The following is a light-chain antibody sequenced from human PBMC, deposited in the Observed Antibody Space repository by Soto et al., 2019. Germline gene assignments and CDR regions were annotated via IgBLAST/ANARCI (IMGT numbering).Light chain of an antibody. J-gene: IGKJ1*01. CDR1: QSISSSD. CDR3: QHYGSSSWT. V-gene: IGKV3-20*01. Sequence: EFVLTQSPCTWSLPPAPSACLYGRASQSISSSDLAWYQHRPGQAPRLLIYAASSRATGIPVRFSGSGSGTDFTLSISRLEPEDFAVYYCQHYGSSSWTFGQGTKVDIK. CDR2: AAS.